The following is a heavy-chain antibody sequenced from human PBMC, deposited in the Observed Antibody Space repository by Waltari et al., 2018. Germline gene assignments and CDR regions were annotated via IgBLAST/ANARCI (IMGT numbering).Heavy chain of an antibody. CDR2: IIPILGKA. CDR1: GGTFSSYA. J-gene: IGHJ4*02. CDR3: ARGKVVVAPQLYYFDY. D-gene: IGHD2-15*01. V-gene: IGHV1-69*10. Sequence: QVQLVQSGAEVKKPGSSVKVTCKASGGTFSSYAISWVRQAPGQGLEWMGGIIPILGKANYAQKFQGKVTITADKSTSTAYMELSSLRSEDTAVYYCARGKVVVAPQLYYFDYWGQGTLVTVSS.